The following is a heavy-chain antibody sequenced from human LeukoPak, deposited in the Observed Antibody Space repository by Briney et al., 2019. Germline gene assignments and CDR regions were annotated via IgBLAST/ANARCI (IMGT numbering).Heavy chain of an antibody. D-gene: IGHD3/OR15-3a*01. J-gene: IGHJ4*02. V-gene: IGHV4-39*01. CDR1: GVSISSSNSY. Sequence: PSETLSLTCTVSGVSISSSNSYWGWIRRPPGKGLEWIGSIYYSGNTYYNASLKSRVTISIDTSKNQFSLKLTSVTAADTAVYYCARQTGSGLFTLPGGQGTLVTVSS. CDR2: IYYSGNT. CDR3: ARQTGSGLFTLP.